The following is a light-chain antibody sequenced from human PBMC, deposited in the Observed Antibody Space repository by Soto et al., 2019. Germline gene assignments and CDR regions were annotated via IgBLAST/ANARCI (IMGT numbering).Light chain of an antibody. Sequence: QSVLAQPASVSGSRGQSITISCTGNSSDGGGYSYVAWDQQHPGKAPKLRIYEVRNRPSGVSNRFSGSRSGHTASLTISALPSPVQADYLSPSYTSRTTLDVFAPGTKLTVL. J-gene: IGLJ1*01. CDR1: SSDGGGYSY. CDR3: PSYTSRTTLDV. V-gene: IGLV2-14*01. CDR2: EVR.